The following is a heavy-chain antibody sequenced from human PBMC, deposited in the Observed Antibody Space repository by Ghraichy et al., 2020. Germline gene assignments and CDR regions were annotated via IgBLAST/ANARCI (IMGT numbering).Heavy chain of an antibody. D-gene: IGHD6-6*01. V-gene: IGHV6-1*01. CDR1: GDSVSSNSAA. CDR3: ARVEYSSSLMVYYYYGMDV. Sequence: SQTLSLTCAISGDSVSSNSAAWNWIRQSPSRGLEWLGRTYYRSKWYNDYAVSVKSRITINPDTSKNQFSLQLNSVTPEDTAVYYCARVEYSSSLMVYYYYGMDVWGQGTTVTVSS. CDR2: TYYRSKWYN. J-gene: IGHJ6*02.